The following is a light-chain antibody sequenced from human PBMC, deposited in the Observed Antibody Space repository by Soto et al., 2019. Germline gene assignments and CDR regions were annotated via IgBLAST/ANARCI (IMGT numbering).Light chain of an antibody. V-gene: IGLV2-14*03. J-gene: IGLJ2*01. CDR1: NSDVGGYNY. CDR2: DVT. CDR3: SSYTSSSTLV. Sequence: QSVLTKPASVSGSPGQSITISCTGTNSDVGGYNYVSWYQQHPGKAPKLMIYDVTNRPSGVSDRFSGSKSGNTASLTISGLQAEDEADYYFSSYTSSSTLVFGGGTKLTVL.